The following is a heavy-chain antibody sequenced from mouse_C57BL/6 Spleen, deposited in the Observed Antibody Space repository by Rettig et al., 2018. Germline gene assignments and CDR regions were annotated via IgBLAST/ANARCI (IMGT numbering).Heavy chain of an antibody. CDR2: INPDNDGI. D-gene: IGHD1-1*01. V-gene: IGHV1-26*01. CDR1: GYTFTDYY. J-gene: IGHJ2*01. Sequence: EVHLQQSGPELVKPGASVKISCKASGYTFTDYYMNWVKQSHGKSLEWIGDINPDNDGISYNQKFKGKATLTVDKSSSTAYMELRSLTSEDSAVYYCTRGDYYGSNDYWGQGTTLTVSS. CDR3: TRGDYYGSNDY.